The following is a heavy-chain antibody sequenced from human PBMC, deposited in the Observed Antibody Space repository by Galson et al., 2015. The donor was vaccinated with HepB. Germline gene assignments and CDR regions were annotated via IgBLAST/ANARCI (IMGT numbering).Heavy chain of an antibody. V-gene: IGHV3-48*02. Sequence: SLRLSCAASGFTFPVYAMNWVRQAPGQGLEWISHISAQSGSIYYADSVKGRFTISRDNAKNSLYLQMDSLRDDDTAVYYCARYGSGSNYNDPFDSWGQGTMVTVSS. CDR2: ISAQSGSI. D-gene: IGHD3-10*01. CDR3: ARYGSGSNYNDPFDS. J-gene: IGHJ3*01. CDR1: GFTFPVYA.